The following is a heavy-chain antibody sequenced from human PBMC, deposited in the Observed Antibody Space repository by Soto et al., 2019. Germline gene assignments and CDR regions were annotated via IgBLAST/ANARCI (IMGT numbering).Heavy chain of an antibody. Sequence: PSETLSLTCTVSGGSISSGGYYWSWIRQPPGKGLEWIGSIYYRGSTYYNPSLKSRVTISVDTSKNQFSLKLTSVTAADTAEYYCARPGGSGSANYYYYGMDVWGHGTTVTVSS. D-gene: IGHD3-10*01. CDR2: IYYRGST. J-gene: IGHJ6*02. CDR3: ARPGGSGSANYYYYGMDV. CDR1: GGSISSGGYY. V-gene: IGHV4-39*01.